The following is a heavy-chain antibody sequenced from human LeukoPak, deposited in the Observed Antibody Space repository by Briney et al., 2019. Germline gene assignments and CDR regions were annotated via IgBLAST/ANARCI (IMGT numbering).Heavy chain of an antibody. J-gene: IGHJ4*02. D-gene: IGHD6-19*01. CDR2: ISSSSSYI. CDR1: GFTFSSYS. V-gene: IGHV3-21*04. Sequence: GGSLRLSCAASGFTFSSYSMNWVRQAPGKGLEWVSSISSSSSYIYYADSVKGRFTISRDNAKNSLYLQMNSLRAEDTALYYCAKDNSPAVAGTFDYWGQGTLVTVSS. CDR3: AKDNSPAVAGTFDY.